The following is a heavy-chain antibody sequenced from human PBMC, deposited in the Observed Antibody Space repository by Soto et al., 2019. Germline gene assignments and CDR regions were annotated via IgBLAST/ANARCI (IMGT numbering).Heavy chain of an antibody. CDR3: AKVSHYYGSGNVDV. Sequence: PGGSLRLSCAASGFIFNNYAMNWVRQAPGEGLQWVAGISASGVSTYYADSVKGRFTISRDNSKNTLYLQMNSLRAEDTAVYYCAKVSHYYGSGNVDVWGKGTTVTVSS. D-gene: IGHD3-10*01. CDR1: GFIFNNYA. V-gene: IGHV3-23*01. J-gene: IGHJ6*04. CDR2: ISASGVST.